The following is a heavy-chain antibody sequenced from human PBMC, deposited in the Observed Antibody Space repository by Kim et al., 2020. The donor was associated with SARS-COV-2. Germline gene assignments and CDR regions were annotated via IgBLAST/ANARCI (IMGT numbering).Heavy chain of an antibody. Sequence: SVKVSCKASGGTFSSYAISWVRQAPGQGLEWMGGIIPIFGTANYAQKFQGRVTITADESTSTAYMELSSLRSEDTAVYYCARELGSSGGLIDYWGQGTLVTVSS. CDR2: IIPIFGTA. CDR3: ARELGSSGGLIDY. V-gene: IGHV1-69*13. CDR1: GGTFSSYA. J-gene: IGHJ4*02. D-gene: IGHD6-6*01.